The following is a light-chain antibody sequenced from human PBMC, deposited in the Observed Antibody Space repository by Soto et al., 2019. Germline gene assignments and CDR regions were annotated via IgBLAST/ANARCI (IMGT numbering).Light chain of an antibody. CDR3: PLYNSGST. V-gene: IGKV1-5*01. CDR1: QNIDRW. CDR2: EAS. Sequence: DIQMTQSPSTLSTSVGDRATITCRATQNIDRWLAWYQQKPGNAPKLLIYEASSLEGGVPSRFSGSGSGTELTITVRGLQAKDLASYCCPLYNSGSTFGKGTKLEFK. J-gene: IGKJ1*01.